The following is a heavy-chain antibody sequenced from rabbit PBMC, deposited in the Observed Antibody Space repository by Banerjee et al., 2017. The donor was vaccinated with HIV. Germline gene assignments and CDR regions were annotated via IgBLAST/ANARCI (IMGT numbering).Heavy chain of an antibody. J-gene: IGHJ4*01. Sequence: QSLEESGGDLVKPGASLTLTCKASGFDLSSYWICWVRQAPGKGLEWIGCIYTGGGSTYYASWAKGRFTISKTSSTTVTLQMTSLTAADTATYFCARENGYAGYDLWGQGTLVTVS. CDR3: ARENGYAGYDL. CDR2: IYTGGGST. V-gene: IGHV1S40*01. CDR1: GFDLSSYW. D-gene: IGHD7-1*01.